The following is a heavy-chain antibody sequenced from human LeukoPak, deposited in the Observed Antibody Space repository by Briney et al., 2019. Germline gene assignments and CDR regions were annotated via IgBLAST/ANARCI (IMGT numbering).Heavy chain of an antibody. CDR2: ISSSSSYI. D-gene: IGHD6-13*01. CDR3: ASHPNAAAGLYYYYYMDV. CDR1: GFTFNSYS. Sequence: GGSLRLSCAASGFTFNSYSMNWVRQAPGKGLEWVSSISSSSSYIYYADSVKGRFTISRDNAKNLLYLQMNSLRAEDTAVYYCASHPNAAAGLYYYYYMDVWGKGTTVTVSS. V-gene: IGHV3-21*01. J-gene: IGHJ6*03.